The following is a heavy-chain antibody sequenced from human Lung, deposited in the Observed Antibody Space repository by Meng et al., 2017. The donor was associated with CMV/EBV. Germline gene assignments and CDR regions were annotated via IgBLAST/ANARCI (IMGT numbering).Heavy chain of an antibody. D-gene: IGHD7-27*01. Sequence: GGSXRLXCRASGYTFSSYSMSWVRQAPGKGLEWVSSISGSGGSTYSADSVKGRLTISRDNSESTLYLQMNSLTAEDTAIYYCVKGWQNLGDHWGQGTLVTVSS. CDR2: ISGSGGST. CDR3: VKGWQNLGDH. CDR1: GYTFSSYS. V-gene: IGHV3-23*01. J-gene: IGHJ4*02.